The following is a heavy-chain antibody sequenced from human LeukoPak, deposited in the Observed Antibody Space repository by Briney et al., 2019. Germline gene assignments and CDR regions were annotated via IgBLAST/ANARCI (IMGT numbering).Heavy chain of an antibody. D-gene: IGHD2-2*01. CDR3: ARNGRRYSPAASDWFDP. V-gene: IGHV1-18*01. CDR2: ISAYNGNT. CDR1: GYTFTSYG. Sequence: ASVKVSCKASGYTFTSYGISWVRQAPGQGLEWMGWISAYNGNTNYAQKLQGRVTMTTDTSTSTAYMELRSLRSDDTAVYYCARNGRRYSPAASDWFDPWGQGTLVTVSS. J-gene: IGHJ5*02.